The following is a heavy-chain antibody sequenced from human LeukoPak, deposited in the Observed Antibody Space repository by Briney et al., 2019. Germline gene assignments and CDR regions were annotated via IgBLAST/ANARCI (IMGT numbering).Heavy chain of an antibody. V-gene: IGHV3-21*01. J-gene: IGHJ4*02. CDR1: GFTFSSYS. CDR2: ISSSSSYI. CDR3: ARGGYGAHMG. Sequence: GGSLRLSCAASGFTFSSYSMHWVRQAPGKGLEWVSYISSSSSYIYYADSVKGRFTISRDNAKNTVDLQMNSLRAEDTAVYYCARGGYGAHMGWGQGTLVTVSS. D-gene: IGHD4-17*01.